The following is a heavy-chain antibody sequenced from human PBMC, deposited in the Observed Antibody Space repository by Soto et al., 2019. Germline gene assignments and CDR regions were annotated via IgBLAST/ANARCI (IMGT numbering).Heavy chain of an antibody. Sequence: ASVKVSCKASGYTFTGYYMHWVRQAPGQGLEWMGWINPNSGGTNYAQKFQGWVTMTRDTSISTAYMELSRLRSDDTAVYYCARAVAGTSDRAFDIWAQGKMVTVAS. D-gene: IGHD6-19*01. J-gene: IGHJ3*02. CDR1: GYTFTGYY. CDR3: ARAVAGTSDRAFDI. CDR2: INPNSGGT. V-gene: IGHV1-2*04.